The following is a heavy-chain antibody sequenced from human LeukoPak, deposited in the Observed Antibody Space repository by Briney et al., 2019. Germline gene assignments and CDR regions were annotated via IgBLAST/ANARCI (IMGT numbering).Heavy chain of an antibody. CDR1: GGSIRSSYYY. D-gene: IGHD1-26*01. CDR2: IYDSGST. J-gene: IGHJ4*02. CDR3: AYSGSYGHLGY. Sequence: SETLSLTCTVSGGSIRSSYYYWGWIRQPPGKGLEWIGSIYDSGSTYYNPSLKSRVTISVDTSKNQFSLKLNSVTAADTAVYYCAYSGSYGHLGYWGQGIPVTVSS. V-gene: IGHV4-39*01.